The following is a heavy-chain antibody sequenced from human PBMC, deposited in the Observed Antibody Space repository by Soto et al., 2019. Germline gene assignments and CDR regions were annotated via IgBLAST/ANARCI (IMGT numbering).Heavy chain of an antibody. V-gene: IGHV4-34*01. Sequence: QVQLQQWGAGLLKPSETLSLTCAVYGGSFSGYYWSWIRQPPGKGLEWIGEINHSGSTNYNPSLKSRVTISVDTSKNQFSLKLSSVTAADTAVYYCAREIMITFGGVIALYNWFDPWGQGTLVTVSS. J-gene: IGHJ5*02. CDR2: INHSGST. D-gene: IGHD3-16*02. CDR3: AREIMITFGGVIALYNWFDP. CDR1: GGSFSGYY.